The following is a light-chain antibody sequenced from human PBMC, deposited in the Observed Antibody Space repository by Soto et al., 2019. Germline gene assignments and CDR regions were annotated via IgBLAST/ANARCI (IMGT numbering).Light chain of an antibody. CDR2: AAS. CDR3: QQSYTTPWT. J-gene: IGKJ1*01. V-gene: IGKV1-39*01. Sequence: DIQITQSPSSLSASVGDRVTIACRASQSITSYLNWYQQKPGKAPQLLIYAASSLQSGVPSRFSGSGSGTDFTLTISSLQPEDFATYFCQQSYTTPWTFGQGTKLEVK. CDR1: QSITSY.